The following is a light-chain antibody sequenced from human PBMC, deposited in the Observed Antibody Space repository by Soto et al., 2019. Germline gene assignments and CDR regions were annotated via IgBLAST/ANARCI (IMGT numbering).Light chain of an antibody. CDR1: SSNIGNNY. Sequence: QSVLTQPPSVSAAPGQKVTISCSGSSSNIGNNYVSWYQQIPGTAPKLLIYDNNKRPSGIPDRFSGSKPGTSATLGITGLQTGDEADYYCGTWDSSLSAVVFGGGTKLTVL. CDR2: DNN. V-gene: IGLV1-51*01. J-gene: IGLJ2*01. CDR3: GTWDSSLSAVV.